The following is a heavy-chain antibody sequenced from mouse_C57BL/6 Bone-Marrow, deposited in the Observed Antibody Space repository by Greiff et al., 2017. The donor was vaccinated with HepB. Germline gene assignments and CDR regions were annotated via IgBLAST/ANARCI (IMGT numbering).Heavy chain of an antibody. J-gene: IGHJ4*01. CDR3: ARERGFTTVVAMDY. CDR1: GYTFTSYW. D-gene: IGHD1-1*01. CDR2: IYPSDSET. Sequence: QVQLKQPGAELVRPGSSVKLSCKASGYTFTSYWMDWVKQRPGQGLEWIGNIYPSDSETHYNQKFKDKATLTVDKSSSTAYMQLSSLTSEDSAVYYCARERGFTTVVAMDYWGQGTSVTVSS. V-gene: IGHV1-61*01.